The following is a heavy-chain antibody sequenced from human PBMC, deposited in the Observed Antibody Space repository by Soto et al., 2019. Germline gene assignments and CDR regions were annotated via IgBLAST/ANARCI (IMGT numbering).Heavy chain of an antibody. Sequence: EVPLVESGGGLVQPGGSLRLSCAASGLTVSSNYMTWVRQAPGKGLEWVSVIYSGGSTYYADSVKGRFTISRDNAKNTLYLQMNSLRAEDTAVYYCAKVSYYDRGEFDPWGQGTLVTVSS. J-gene: IGHJ5*02. CDR1: GLTVSSNY. CDR2: IYSGGST. V-gene: IGHV3-66*01. CDR3: AKVSYYDRGEFDP. D-gene: IGHD3-22*01.